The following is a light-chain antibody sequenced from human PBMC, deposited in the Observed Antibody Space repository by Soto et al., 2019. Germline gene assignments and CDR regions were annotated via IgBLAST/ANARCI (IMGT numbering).Light chain of an antibody. Sequence: DIQMTQSPSSLSASVGDRVTISCRSSQSVFKYLNWYQQRPGKAPNLLVYEATSLETGVSSRFSGSGSGKEFTLTISSLQPEDFATYYSQQSYVSEWTFGQGTKVEI. CDR2: EAT. CDR3: QQSYVSEWT. CDR1: QSVFKY. J-gene: IGKJ1*01. V-gene: IGKV1-39*01.